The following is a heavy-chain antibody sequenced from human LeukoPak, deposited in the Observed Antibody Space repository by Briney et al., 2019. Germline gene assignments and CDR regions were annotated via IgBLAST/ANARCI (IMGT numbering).Heavy chain of an antibody. CDR1: GGSISNYY. D-gene: IGHD6-19*01. J-gene: IGHJ4*02. CDR3: ARDLKMGYSSGRYSWGTGSSNDY. CDR2: IYYSGTT. Sequence: SETLSLTCTVSGGSISNYYWNWIRQPPGKGLEWIGYIYYSGTTNYNPSLKSRVSMSVDTSKNQFSLKLSSVTAADTAVYYCARDLKMGYSSGRYSWGTGSSNDYWGQGTLVTVSS. V-gene: IGHV4-59*12.